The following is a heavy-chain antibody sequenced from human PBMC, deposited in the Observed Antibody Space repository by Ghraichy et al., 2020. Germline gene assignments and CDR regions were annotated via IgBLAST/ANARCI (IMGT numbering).Heavy chain of an antibody. Sequence: SETLSLTCAVYGGSFSGYYWSWIRQPPGKGLEWIGEINHSGSTNYNPSLKSRVTISVDTSKNQFSLKLSSVTAADTAVYYCARITTAYYSSLPDSNLRPIHHLRYYYYYYMDVWGKGTTVTVSS. D-gene: IGHD4-11*01. CDR2: INHSGST. CDR1: GGSFSGYY. J-gene: IGHJ6*03. V-gene: IGHV4-34*01. CDR3: ARITTAYYSSLPDSNLRPIHHLRYYYYYYMDV.